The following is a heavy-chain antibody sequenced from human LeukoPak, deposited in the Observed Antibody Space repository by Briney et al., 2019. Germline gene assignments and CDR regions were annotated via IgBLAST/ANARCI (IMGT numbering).Heavy chain of an antibody. D-gene: IGHD6-19*01. J-gene: IGHJ4*02. Sequence: SETLSLTCTVSGGSISTYYWSWIRQPPGKGLEWIGYIYYSGSAYYNPSLKSRVTISVDTSKNQFSLKLSSVTAADTAVYYCARGPRIAVAGDFDYWGQGTLVTVSS. CDR2: IYYSGSA. V-gene: IGHV4-59*12. CDR3: ARGPRIAVAGDFDY. CDR1: GGSISTYY.